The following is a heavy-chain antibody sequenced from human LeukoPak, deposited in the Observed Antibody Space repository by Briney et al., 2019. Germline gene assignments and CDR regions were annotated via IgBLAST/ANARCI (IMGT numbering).Heavy chain of an antibody. CDR3: ARSDCSSTSCYVGDDWFDP. J-gene: IGHJ5*02. V-gene: IGHV1-2*02. Sequence: ASVTVSFKSSGYTFTGYYMHWVRQAPGQGLEWMGWINPNSGGTNYAQKFQGRVTMTRDTSISTAYMELSRLRSDDTAVYYCARSDCSSTSCYVGDDWFDPWGQGTLVTVSS. D-gene: IGHD2-2*01. CDR1: GYTFTGYY. CDR2: INPNSGGT.